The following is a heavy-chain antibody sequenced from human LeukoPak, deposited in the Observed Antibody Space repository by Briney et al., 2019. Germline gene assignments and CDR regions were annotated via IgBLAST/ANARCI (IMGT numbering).Heavy chain of an antibody. J-gene: IGHJ3*02. V-gene: IGHV4-4*02. CDR3: ARDQGFYYYDSSGYQRSFDI. CDR1: GGSISSSNW. Sequence: SETLSLTCAVSGGSISSSNWWSWVRQPPGKGLEWIGEIYHSGSTNYNPSLKSRVTISVDKSKNQFSLKLSSVTAADTAVYYCARDQGFYYYDSSGYQRSFDIWGQGTMVTVSS. D-gene: IGHD3-22*01. CDR2: IYHSGST.